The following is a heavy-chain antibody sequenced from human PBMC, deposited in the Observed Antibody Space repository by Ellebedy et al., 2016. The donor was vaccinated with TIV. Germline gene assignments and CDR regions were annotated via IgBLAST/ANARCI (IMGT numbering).Heavy chain of an antibody. CDR1: GFTFSNYG. J-gene: IGHJ4*02. CDR2: ISGSGNST. CDR3: STGD. D-gene: IGHD7-27*01. V-gene: IGHV3-23*01. Sequence: GESLKISCAASGFTFSNYGMSWVRQAPGKGLEWVSVISGSGNSTHYADSVKGRFTISRDNSKNTVFLQMNSLRAEDTAVYYCSTGDWGQGTLVTVSS.